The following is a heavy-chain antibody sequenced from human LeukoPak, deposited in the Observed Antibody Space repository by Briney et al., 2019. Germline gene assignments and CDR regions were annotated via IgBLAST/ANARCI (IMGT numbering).Heavy chain of an antibody. CDR1: GFTFNNYA. Sequence: PGGSLRLSCAASGFTFNNYAMSWVRQAPGKGLEWVSTISGSGESTYYADSVKGRFTISRDNSKNTLYLQMNSLRADDTAVYYCIGGYSSAWYNWFDPWGQGTLVTVSS. J-gene: IGHJ5*02. CDR2: ISGSGEST. V-gene: IGHV3-23*01. CDR3: IGGYSSAWYNWFDP. D-gene: IGHD6-19*01.